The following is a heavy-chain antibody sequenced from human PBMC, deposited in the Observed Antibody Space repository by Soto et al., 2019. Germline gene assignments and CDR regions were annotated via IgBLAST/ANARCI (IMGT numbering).Heavy chain of an antibody. CDR1: GFIASNYA. Sequence: VQVVESGGGLVQPGGSLRLSCAASGFIASNYAMSWVRQAPGKGLEWVSGFSGSGGATFYADSVKGRFTISRDSSKNTLYLQMNSLRAEDTAIYYCAKDGYSITRNKPLDYWGQGTLVTVSS. CDR3: AKDGYSITRNKPLDY. J-gene: IGHJ4*02. V-gene: IGHV3-23*04. D-gene: IGHD2-2*01. CDR2: FSGSGGAT.